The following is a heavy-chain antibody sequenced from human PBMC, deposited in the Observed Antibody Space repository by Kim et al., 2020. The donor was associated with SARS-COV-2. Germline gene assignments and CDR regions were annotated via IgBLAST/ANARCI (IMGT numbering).Heavy chain of an antibody. CDR3: ARHSGGNSGDY. Sequence: TRYSPSFQGQVTISADKSISTAYLQWSSLKASDTAMYYCARHSGGNSGDYWGQGTLVTVSS. CDR2: T. V-gene: IGHV5-51*01. J-gene: IGHJ4*02. D-gene: IGHD2-21*02.